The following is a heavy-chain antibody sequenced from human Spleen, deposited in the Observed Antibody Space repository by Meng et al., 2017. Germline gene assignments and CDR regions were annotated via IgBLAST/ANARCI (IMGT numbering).Heavy chain of an antibody. Sequence: GESLKISCAASGFTVSHNYMSWVRQAPGKGLEWVSCIRSSSTYIYYADSVKGRFTISRDKTKNSLYLQMNSLRAEDTAVYYCARDGGSYPFDYWGQGTLVTVSS. CDR2: IRSSSTYI. D-gene: IGHD1-26*01. CDR3: ARDGGSYPFDY. CDR1: GFTVSHNY. J-gene: IGHJ4*02. V-gene: IGHV3-21*01.